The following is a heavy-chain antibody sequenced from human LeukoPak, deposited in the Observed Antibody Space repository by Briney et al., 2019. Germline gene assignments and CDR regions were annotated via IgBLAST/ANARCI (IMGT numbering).Heavy chain of an antibody. CDR3: GMSGDRVPLQDDVFDA. Sequence: GESLKISCQGSGYRFIDYWIGWVRQMPGKGLEWMGIIYPGDSGPTYSPSFQGQVTISVDKSINTAYLQWSSLQASDTAMYYCGMSGDRVPLQDDVFDAWGQGTTVSVAT. D-gene: IGHD1-26*01. CDR1: GYRFIDYW. V-gene: IGHV5-51*01. J-gene: IGHJ3*01. CDR2: IYPGDSGP.